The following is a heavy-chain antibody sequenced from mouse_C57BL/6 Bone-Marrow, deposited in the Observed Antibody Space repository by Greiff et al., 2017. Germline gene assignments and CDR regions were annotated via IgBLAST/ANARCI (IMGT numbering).Heavy chain of an antibody. D-gene: IGHD2-2*01. CDR3: SRGGYGGFAN. J-gene: IGHJ3*01. V-gene: IGHV1S81*02. Sequence: QVQLQQPGAELVQPGASVKLSCRASGYTFTSYYMYWVKQRPGQGPEWIGEIDPGNGGTNFNEKFKRQATLTVDTSSSTAYMQLSSLTSEDSAVYYGSRGGYGGFANWGRGNLVTVSA. CDR1: GYTFTSYY. CDR2: IDPGNGGT.